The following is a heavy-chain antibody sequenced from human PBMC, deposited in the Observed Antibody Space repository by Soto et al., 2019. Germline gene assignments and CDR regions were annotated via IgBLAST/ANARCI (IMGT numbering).Heavy chain of an antibody. V-gene: IGHV3-74*01. CDR2: INRDGSST. CDR1: GFTFKDYW. D-gene: IGHD3-10*01. CDR3: VRDHYSSGSYEVY. J-gene: IGHJ4*02. Sequence: EVRLVESGGRLVQPEGSLRLSCAASGFTFKDYWMYWVRQAPGKGLVWVSRINRDGSSTTYADSVKGRFIISRDNAKNTLYLQMNSLRVEDTAVYYCVRDHYSSGSYEVYWGQGTLVTVSS.